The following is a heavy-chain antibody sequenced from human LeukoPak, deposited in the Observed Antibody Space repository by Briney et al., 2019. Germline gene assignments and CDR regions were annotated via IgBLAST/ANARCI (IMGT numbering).Heavy chain of an antibody. CDR1: GFVFSAYS. D-gene: IGHD3-16*01. V-gene: IGHV3-7*01. CDR2: IKQDGSDK. J-gene: IGHJ4*02. Sequence: GGSLRLSCASSGFVFSAYSMNWVRQAPGKGLEWVANIKQDGSDKFYVDSVKGRFTISRDNAKNSLYLQMNSLRAEDTAMYYCVRDTFGPSDSWGQGSLVSVSS. CDR3: VRDTFGPSDS.